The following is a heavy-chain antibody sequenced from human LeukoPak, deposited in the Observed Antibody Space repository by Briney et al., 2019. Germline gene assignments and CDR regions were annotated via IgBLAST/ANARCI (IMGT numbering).Heavy chain of an antibody. CDR1: GGSFRGYY. CDR3: ARGIVLTVYASFDY. J-gene: IGHJ4*02. V-gene: IGHV4-34*01. CDR2: INHSGGT. D-gene: IGHD2-8*01. Sequence: KPSETLSLTCAVNGGSFRGYYWTWIRQPPGKGLEWIGEINHSGGTNYNPSLKGRVTISVDTSKNQFSLKLSSVTAADTAVYYCARGIVLTVYASFDYWGLGTLVTVSS.